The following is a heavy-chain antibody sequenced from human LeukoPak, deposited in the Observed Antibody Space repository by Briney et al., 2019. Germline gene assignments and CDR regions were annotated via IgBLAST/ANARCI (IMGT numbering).Heavy chain of an antibody. CDR2: ISAYNGNT. J-gene: IGHJ4*02. D-gene: IGHD3-22*01. CDR1: GYTFTSYA. Sequence: EASVKVSCKASGYTFTSYAMHWVRQAPGQGLEWMGWISAYNGNTNYAQKLQGRVTMTTDTSTSTAYMELRSLRSDDTAVYYCARAGYYYDSSGYSSDELPGQFDYWGQGTLVTVSS. CDR3: ARAGYYYDSSGYSSDELPGQFDY. V-gene: IGHV1-18*01.